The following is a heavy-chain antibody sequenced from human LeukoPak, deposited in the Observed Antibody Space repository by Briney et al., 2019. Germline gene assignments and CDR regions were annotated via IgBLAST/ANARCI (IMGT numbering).Heavy chain of an antibody. D-gene: IGHD3-9*01. CDR3: ANLRSLVITLFDY. Sequence: PGGSLRLSCAASGFTFSSYGMHWVRQAPGKGLEWVALISYDGNNEYYADSVKGRFTISRDNSKNTLYLQMNSLRAEDTAVYYCANLRSLVITLFDYWGQGTLVTVSS. V-gene: IGHV3-30*18. J-gene: IGHJ4*02. CDR1: GFTFSSYG. CDR2: ISYDGNNE.